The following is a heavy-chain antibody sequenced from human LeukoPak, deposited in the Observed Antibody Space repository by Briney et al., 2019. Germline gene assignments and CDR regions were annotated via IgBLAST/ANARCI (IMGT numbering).Heavy chain of an antibody. J-gene: IGHJ1*01. Sequence: GGSLRLSCEASGFTLSDYWMTWVRQAPGQGLEWVASIRQDGSEKHYVDSVKGRFTISRDNRKNSLSLQMNSLRVEDTAVYYCARGGGYYDWGQGTLVIVSS. CDR1: GFTLSDYW. D-gene: IGHD1-26*01. V-gene: IGHV3-7*01. CDR2: IRQDGSEK. CDR3: ARGGGYYD.